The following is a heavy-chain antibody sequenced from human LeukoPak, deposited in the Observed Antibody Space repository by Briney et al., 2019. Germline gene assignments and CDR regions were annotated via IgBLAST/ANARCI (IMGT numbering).Heavy chain of an antibody. CDR1: GFTFDDYA. D-gene: IGHD6-13*01. Sequence: GGSLGLSCAASGFTFDDYAMHWVRQAPGKGLEWVSGISWNSGSRGYADSVKGRFTISRDNAKNSLYLQMNSLRAEDTALYYCAKDPSSSWYIGYYFDYWGQGTLVTVSS. V-gene: IGHV3-9*01. CDR2: ISWNSGSR. CDR3: AKDPSSSWYIGYYFDY. J-gene: IGHJ4*02.